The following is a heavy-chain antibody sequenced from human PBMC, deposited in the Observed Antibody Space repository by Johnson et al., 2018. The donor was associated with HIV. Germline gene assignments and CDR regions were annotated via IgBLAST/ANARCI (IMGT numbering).Heavy chain of an antibody. J-gene: IGHJ3*02. Sequence: VQLVESGGGLGQPGVQPLDSPLAPMPSTGSARLQGRDWSGSQVLYRGGDIYYADSVKGRFIIPRDNSKSTLYLQLNSLRAEDTGIYYCARGGGAYCGGDCLRTFDIWGQGTMVTVSP. CDR1: DSPLAPMP. D-gene: IGHD2-21*02. V-gene: IGHV3-66*01. CDR3: ARGGGAYCGGDCLRTFDI. CDR2: LYRGGDI.